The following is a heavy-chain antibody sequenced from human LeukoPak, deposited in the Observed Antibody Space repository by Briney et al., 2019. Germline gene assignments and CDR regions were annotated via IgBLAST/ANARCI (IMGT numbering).Heavy chain of an antibody. J-gene: IGHJ4*02. CDR2: TNDNGDNT. V-gene: IGHV3-23*01. CDR3: AKDRHGIVGLTPFEY. Sequence: PGGSLRLSCAASGFEFHIYVMSWVRQAPGKGLEWVSGTNDNGDNTNHADSVKGRFTISGDNSKNTLYLQMNSLRADDTAIYYCAKDRHGIVGLTPFEYWGQGTRVTVSS. D-gene: IGHD1-26*01. CDR1: GFEFHIYV.